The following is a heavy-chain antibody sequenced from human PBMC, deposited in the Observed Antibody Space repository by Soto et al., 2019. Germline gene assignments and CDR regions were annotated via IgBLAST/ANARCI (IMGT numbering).Heavy chain of an antibody. CDR2: INPSGGST. CDR3: ARDRHCSGGSCSDKFDY. D-gene: IGHD2-15*01. CDR1: GYTFTSYD. V-gene: IGHV1-46*03. Sequence: ASVKVSCKASGYTFTSYDMHWVRHAPGQGLEWMGIINPSGGSTSYAQKFQGRVTMTRDTSTSTVYMELSSLRSEDTAVYYCARDRHCSGGSCSDKFDYWGQGTLVTVSS. J-gene: IGHJ4*02.